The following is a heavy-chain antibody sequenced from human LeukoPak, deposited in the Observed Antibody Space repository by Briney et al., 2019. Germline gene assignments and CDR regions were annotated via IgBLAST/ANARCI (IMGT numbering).Heavy chain of an antibody. V-gene: IGHV3-23*01. Sequence: GGSLRLSCAASGLTFSSDGMSWVRQAPGKGLEWVSVISGSGRNTYYADFVKGRFTISRDNSKNTLYLQMNSLGAEDTAVYYCAKSIEGVVRGTYYYYSYMDVWGKGTTVTVSS. CDR1: GLTFSSDG. D-gene: IGHD3-3*01. CDR2: ISGSGRNT. CDR3: AKSIEGVVRGTYYYYSYMDV. J-gene: IGHJ6*03.